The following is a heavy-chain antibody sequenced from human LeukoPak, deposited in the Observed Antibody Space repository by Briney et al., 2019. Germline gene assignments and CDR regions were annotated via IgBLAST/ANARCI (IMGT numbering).Heavy chain of an antibody. V-gene: IGHV4-59*04. CDR3: ARIVVPAAIEALAFDI. J-gene: IGHJ3*02. CDR2: IYYSGST. Sequence: PSETLSLTCTVSGGSISSYYWSWIRQPPGKGLEWIGYIYYSGSTYYNPSLKSRVTISVDTSKNQFSLKLSSVTAADTAVYYCARIVVPAAIEALAFDIWGQGTMVTVSS. CDR1: GGSISSYY. D-gene: IGHD2-2*01.